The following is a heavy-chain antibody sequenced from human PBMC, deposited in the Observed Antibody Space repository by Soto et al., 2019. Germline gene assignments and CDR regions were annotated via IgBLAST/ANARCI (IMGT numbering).Heavy chain of an antibody. D-gene: IGHD4-17*01. V-gene: IGHV3-48*01. CDR1: GFTFSSYS. CDR3: ASARYSSNYGDYGEFDY. Sequence: EVQLVESGGGLVQPGGSLRLSCAASGFTFSSYSMNWVRQAPGKGLEWVSYISSSSSTIYYADSVKGRFTISRDNAKNSLYLQMNSLRAEDTAVYYCASARYSSNYGDYGEFDYWGQGTLVTVSS. CDR2: ISSSSSTI. J-gene: IGHJ4*02.